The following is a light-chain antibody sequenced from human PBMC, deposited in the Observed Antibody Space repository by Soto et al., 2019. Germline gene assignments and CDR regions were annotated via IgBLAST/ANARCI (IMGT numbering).Light chain of an antibody. J-gene: IGLJ3*02. Sequence: QSVLTQPPSVSGSPGQSVTISCTGTSSDVGSYNRVSWYQQPPGTAPKLIIYEVSNRPSGVPDRFFGSNSGNTASLTISGLQAEDEADYYCSSFTSSNTWVFGGGTKVTVL. V-gene: IGLV2-18*02. CDR3: SSFTSSNTWV. CDR2: EVS. CDR1: SSDVGSYNR.